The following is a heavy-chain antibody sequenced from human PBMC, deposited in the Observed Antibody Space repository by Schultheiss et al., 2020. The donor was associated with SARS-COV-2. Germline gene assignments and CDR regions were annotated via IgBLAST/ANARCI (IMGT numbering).Heavy chain of an antibody. V-gene: IGHV3-15*07. J-gene: IGHJ6*02. Sequence: GGSLRLSCAASGFTFSNAWMNWVRQAPGKGLEWVGRIKSKTDGGTTDYAAPVKGRFTISRDDSKSIAYLQMNSLKTEDTAVYYCTTESADSSGYYFVYYYYGMDVWGQGTTVTVSS. CDR1: GFTFSNAW. CDR3: TTESADSSGYYFVYYYYGMDV. CDR2: IKSKTDGGTT. D-gene: IGHD3-22*01.